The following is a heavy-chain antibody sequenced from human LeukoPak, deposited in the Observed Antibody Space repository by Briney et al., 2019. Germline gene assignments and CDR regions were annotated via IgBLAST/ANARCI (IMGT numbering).Heavy chain of an antibody. CDR2: IYYSGST. D-gene: IGHD5-12*01. CDR1: GGSISSYY. CDR3: ARHITRGYDGVDAFDI. J-gene: IGHJ3*02. Sequence: SETLSLTCTVSGGSISSYYWSWIRQPPGKGLEWIGYIYYSGSTNYNPSLKSRVTISVDTSKNQFSLKLSSVTAADTAVYYCARHITRGYDGVDAFDIWGQGTMVTVSS. V-gene: IGHV4-59*08.